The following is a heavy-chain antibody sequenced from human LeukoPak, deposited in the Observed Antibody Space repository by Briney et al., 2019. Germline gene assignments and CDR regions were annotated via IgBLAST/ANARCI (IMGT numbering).Heavy chain of an antibody. V-gene: IGHV3-33*01. CDR3: ARDSYSGYDSQPFDY. Sequence: PGGSLRLSCAASGFTFSSYGMHWVRQAPGKGLEWVAVIWYDGSNKYYADSVKGRFTISRDNSRDTLYLQMNSLRAEDTAVYYCARDSYSGYDSQPFDYWGQGTLVTVSS. J-gene: IGHJ4*02. CDR2: IWYDGSNK. D-gene: IGHD5-12*01. CDR1: GFTFSSYG.